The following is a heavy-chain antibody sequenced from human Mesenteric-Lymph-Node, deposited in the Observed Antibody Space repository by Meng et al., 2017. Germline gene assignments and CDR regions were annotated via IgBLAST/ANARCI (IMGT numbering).Heavy chain of an antibody. J-gene: IGHJ6*02. Sequence: GESLKISCAASGFTFSSYEMSWVRQAPGKGLEWLSYISGSGSTIHYADSVKGRFTISRDNSKNTLYLQMNSLRAEDTAVYYCAKGGSGSYYGYYYYYGMDVWGQGTTVTV. CDR1: GFTFSSYE. CDR2: ISGSGSTI. CDR3: AKGGSGSYYGYYYYYGMDV. V-gene: IGHV3-48*03. D-gene: IGHD3-10*01.